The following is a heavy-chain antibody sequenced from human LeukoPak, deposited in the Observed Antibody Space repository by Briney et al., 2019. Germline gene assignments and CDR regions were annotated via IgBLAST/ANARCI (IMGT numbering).Heavy chain of an antibody. CDR3: ARDSVVVPAAHPPMDV. V-gene: IGHV3-11*04. D-gene: IGHD2-2*01. Sequence: PGGSLRLSCAASGFTFSDYYMSWIRQAPGKGLEWVSYISSSGGTIYYADSVKGRFTISRDNAKNSLYLQMNSLRAEDTAVYYCARDSVVVPAAHPPMDVWGKGTTVTVSS. CDR1: GFTFSDYY. J-gene: IGHJ6*03. CDR2: ISSSGGTI.